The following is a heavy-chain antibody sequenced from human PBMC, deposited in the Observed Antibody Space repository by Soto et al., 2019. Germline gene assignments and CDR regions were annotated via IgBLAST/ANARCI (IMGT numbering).Heavy chain of an antibody. CDR2: IYYSGGT. CDR3: AIPVGVEQQLLHDAFDL. CDR1: GGFISSSNCY. J-gene: IGHJ3*01. Sequence: QLQLQESGPGLVKPSETLSLTCTVSGGFISSSNCYWGWIRQPPGKGLEWIGSIYYSGGTYYNTARRSRVTITQDTPKKQFFLKVNSVTAADTAVYYFAIPVGVEQQLLHDAFDLWGQGTMVAVSS. D-gene: IGHD6-13*01. V-gene: IGHV4-39*01.